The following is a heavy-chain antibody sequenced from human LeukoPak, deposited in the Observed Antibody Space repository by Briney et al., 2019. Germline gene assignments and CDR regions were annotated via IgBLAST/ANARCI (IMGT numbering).Heavy chain of an antibody. D-gene: IGHD2-21*01. CDR3: ARVAKGFDAFDI. CDR2: INPILGIA. Sequence: SVKVSCKASGGTFSSYAISWVRQAPGQGLEWMGRINPILGIANYAQKFQGRVTITADKSTSTAYMELSSLRSEDTAVYYCARVAKGFDAFDIWGQGTMVTVSS. V-gene: IGHV1-69*04. J-gene: IGHJ3*02. CDR1: GGTFSSYA.